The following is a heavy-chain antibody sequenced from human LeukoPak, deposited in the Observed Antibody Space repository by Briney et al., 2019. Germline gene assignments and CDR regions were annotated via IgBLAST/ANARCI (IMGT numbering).Heavy chain of an antibody. CDR2: ISYSGST. D-gene: IGHD3-22*01. V-gene: IGHV4-59*01. J-gene: IGHJ3*02. Sequence: PSETLSLTCTVSGDSISSDYWSWIRQPPGKGLEWIGYISYSGSTNYNPSLKSRGTISVDTSKNQFSLKLSSVTAADTAIYYCAREKAYDSRQGVRGDALDIWGQGTMVTVSS. CDR1: GDSISSDY. CDR3: AREKAYDSRQGVRGDALDI.